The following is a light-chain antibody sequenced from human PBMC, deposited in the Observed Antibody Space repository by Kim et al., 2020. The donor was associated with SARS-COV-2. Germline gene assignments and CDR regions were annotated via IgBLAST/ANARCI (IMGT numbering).Light chain of an antibody. J-gene: IGKJ3*01. CDR2: MVS. CDR1: LSLVYSDGNTY. V-gene: IGKV2-30*01. Sequence: DVVMTQSPLSLAVTLGQPASISCRSSLSLVYSDGNTYLNWFHQRPGQSPRRLIYMVSNRDSGVPDRFSGSGSGASFTLTISRVEAEDVGICYCMQATCWPFTFGPGTKVDIK. CDR3: MQATCWPFT.